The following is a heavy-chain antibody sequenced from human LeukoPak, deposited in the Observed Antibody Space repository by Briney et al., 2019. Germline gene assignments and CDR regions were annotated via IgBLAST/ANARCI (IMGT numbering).Heavy chain of an antibody. CDR2: ISAYNGNT. CDR3: ASGFLGGYDSNFDY. V-gene: IGHV1-18*01. Sequence: ASVNVSCKASGGTFSSYAISWVRQAPGQGLEWMGWISAYNGNTNYAQKLQGRVTMTTDTSTSTAYMELRSLRSDDTAVYYCASGFLGGYDSNFDYWGQGTLVAVSS. D-gene: IGHD5-12*01. CDR1: GGTFSSYA. J-gene: IGHJ4*02.